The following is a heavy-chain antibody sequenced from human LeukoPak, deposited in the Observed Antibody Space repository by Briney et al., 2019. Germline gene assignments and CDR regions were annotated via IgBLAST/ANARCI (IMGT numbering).Heavy chain of an antibody. CDR2: IYSGGST. CDR3: ARDQGYCSGGSCYTSLYYYYGMDV. Sequence: GGSLRLSCAASGFTFSSYAMHWVRQAPGKGLEWVSFIYSGGSTYYADSVKGRFTISRDNSKNTLYLQMNSLRAEDTAVYYCARDQGYCSGGSCYTSLYYYYGMDVWGQGTTVTVSS. CDR1: GFTFSSYA. V-gene: IGHV3-66*01. J-gene: IGHJ6*02. D-gene: IGHD2-15*01.